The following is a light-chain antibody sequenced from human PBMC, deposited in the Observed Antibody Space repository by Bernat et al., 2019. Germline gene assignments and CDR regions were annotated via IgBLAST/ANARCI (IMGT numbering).Light chain of an antibody. CDR1: QAISIS. CDR3: QQYDSDPLT. CDR2: AAS. J-gene: IGKJ4*01. Sequence: DIQMTQSPSSLSASLGDTVTITCRASQAISISLAWFQQRPGKAPKSLIYAASNLRSGVPSRFTGSGSGTDFTLTISSLQPEDFGIYYCQQYDSDPLTFGGGTKVDVK. V-gene: IGKV1-16*01.